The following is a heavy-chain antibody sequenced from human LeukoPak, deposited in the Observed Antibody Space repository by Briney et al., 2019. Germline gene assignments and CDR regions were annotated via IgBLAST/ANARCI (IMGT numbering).Heavy chain of an antibody. CDR3: AAPEGDGYPLGGFDY. J-gene: IGHJ4*02. CDR1: GFTFSSYG. CDR2: ISYDGSNK. V-gene: IGHV3-30*03. Sequence: PGGSLRPSCAASGFTFSSYGMHWVRQAPGKGLEWVAVISYDGSNKYYADSVKGRFTISRDNSKNTLYLQMNSLRAEDTAVYYCAAPEGDGYPLGGFDYWGQGTLVTVSS. D-gene: IGHD5-24*01.